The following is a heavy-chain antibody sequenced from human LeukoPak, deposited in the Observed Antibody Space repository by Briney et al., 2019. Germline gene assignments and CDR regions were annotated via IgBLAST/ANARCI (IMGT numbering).Heavy chain of an antibody. CDR2: INSDGGST. J-gene: IGHJ6*02. CDR3: ATLYDFWSGYHHYYYYYGMGV. Sequence: GGSLRLSCAASGFTFSSYWMHWVRQAPGKGLVWVSRINSDGGSTSYADSVKGRFTISRDNAKNTLYLQMNSLRAEDTAVYYCATLYDFWSGYHHYYYYYGMGVWGQGTTVTVSS. CDR1: GFTFSSYW. D-gene: IGHD3-3*01. V-gene: IGHV3-74*01.